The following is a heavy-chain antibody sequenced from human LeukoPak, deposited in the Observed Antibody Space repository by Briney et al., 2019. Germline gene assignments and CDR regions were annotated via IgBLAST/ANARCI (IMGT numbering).Heavy chain of an antibody. CDR2: IIPIFGTA. CDR1: GGTFSSYA. Sequence: GASVKVSCKASGGTFSSYAISWVRQAPGQGLEWMGGIIPIFGTANYAQKFQGRVTITTDESTSTAYMELSSLRSEDTAVYYCARMYYYDSSGYPYYYYYYMDVWGKGTTVTVSS. D-gene: IGHD3-22*01. V-gene: IGHV1-69*05. J-gene: IGHJ6*03. CDR3: ARMYYYDSSGYPYYYYYYMDV.